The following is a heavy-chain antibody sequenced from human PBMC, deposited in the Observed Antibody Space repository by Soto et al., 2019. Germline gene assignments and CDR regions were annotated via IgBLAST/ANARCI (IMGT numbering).Heavy chain of an antibody. CDR1: GYSFTSYW. D-gene: IGHD2-2*01. V-gene: IGHV5-51*01. CDR3: ASNEGYCRSTSCYVDY. CDR2: IYPGDSDT. J-gene: IGHJ4*02. Sequence: GESLKISCKGSGYSFTSYWIGWVRQMPGKGLEWMGIIYPGDSDTRYSPSFQGQVTISADKSISTAYLQWSSLKASDTAMYYCASNEGYCRSTSCYVDYWGQGTLVTVSS.